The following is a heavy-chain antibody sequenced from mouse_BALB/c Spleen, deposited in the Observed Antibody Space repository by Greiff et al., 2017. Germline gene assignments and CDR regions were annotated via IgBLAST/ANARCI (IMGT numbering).Heavy chain of an antibody. CDR3: ARGGSLSRLFDY. V-gene: IGHV1-69*01. D-gene: IGHD6-5*01. Sequence: QVQLQQPGAELVMPGASVKMSCKASGYTFTDYWMHWVKQRPGQGLEWIGAIDTSDSYTSYNQKFKGKATLTVDESSSTAYMQLSSLTSEDSVVYYCARGGSLSRLFDYWGQGTTLTVSS. J-gene: IGHJ2*01. CDR1: GYTFTDYW. CDR2: IDTSDSYT.